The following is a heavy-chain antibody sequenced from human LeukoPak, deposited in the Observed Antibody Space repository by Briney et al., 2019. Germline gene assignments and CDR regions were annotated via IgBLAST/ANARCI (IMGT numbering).Heavy chain of an antibody. CDR3: ARWGGSSWQGYDY. D-gene: IGHD6-13*01. CDR1: GGTFSSYA. CDR2: IIPILGIA. Sequence: ASVKVSCKASGGTFSSYAISWVRQAPGQGLEWMGRIIPILGIANYAQKFQGRVTITADKSTSTAYMELSSLRSEDTAVYYCARWGGSSWQGYDYWGQGTLVTVSS. V-gene: IGHV1-69*04. J-gene: IGHJ4*02.